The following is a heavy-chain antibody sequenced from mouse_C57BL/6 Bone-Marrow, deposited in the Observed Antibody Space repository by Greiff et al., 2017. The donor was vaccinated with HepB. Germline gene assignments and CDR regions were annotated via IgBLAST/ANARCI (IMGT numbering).Heavy chain of an antibody. CDR1: GFTFSDYG. Sequence: DVMLVESGGGLVKPGGSLKLSCAASGFTFSDYGMHWVRQAPEKGLEWVAYISSGSSTIYYADTVKGRFTISRDNAKNTLFLQMTSLRSEDTAMYYGARKEKITPHGGYFEVWGTGRTVTASS. J-gene: IGHJ1*03. CDR3: ARKEKITPHGGYFEV. CDR2: ISSGSSTI. D-gene: IGHD1-1*01. V-gene: IGHV5-17*01.